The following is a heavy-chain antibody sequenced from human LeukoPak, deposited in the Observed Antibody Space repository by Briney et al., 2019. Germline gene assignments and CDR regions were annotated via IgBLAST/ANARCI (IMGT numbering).Heavy chain of an antibody. J-gene: IGHJ4*02. V-gene: IGHV3-30*02. CDR2: IRYDGSNK. D-gene: IGHD6-13*01. CDR3: AKDRSSSWVLDY. CDR1: GFTFSSYG. Sequence: PGGSLRLSCAASGFTFSSYGMHWVRQAPGKGLEWVAFIRYDGSNKYYADSVKGRFTISRDNSKNTLYLQVNSLRAEDTAVYYCAKDRSSSWVLDYWGQGTLVTVSS.